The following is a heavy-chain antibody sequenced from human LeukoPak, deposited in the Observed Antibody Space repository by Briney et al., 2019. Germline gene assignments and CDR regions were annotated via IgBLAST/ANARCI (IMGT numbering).Heavy chain of an antibody. D-gene: IGHD2-2*01. CDR3: ARGNLVVVPAANRAYSYMDV. V-gene: IGHV4-34*01. J-gene: IGHJ6*03. Sequence: SETLPLTCALYGGPLSCFHWTWIRQPRGRGLEWIGEITHCGNTNNNPSLKSRVTMSLDTSKTQFSLKLSSVSAADTGVYYCARGNLVVVPAANRAYSYMDVWGKGTTVTVSS. CDR1: GGPLSCFH. CDR2: ITHCGNT.